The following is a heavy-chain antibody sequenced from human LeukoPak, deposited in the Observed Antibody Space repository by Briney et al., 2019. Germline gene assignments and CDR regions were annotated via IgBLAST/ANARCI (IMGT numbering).Heavy chain of an antibody. CDR1: GYTFTSYY. Sequence: GASVKVSCKASGYTFTSYYMHWVRQAPGQGLEWMGIINPSGGSTSYAQKFQGRVTMTEDTSTDTAYMELSSLRSEDTAVYYCATDPSTTVTTYSFDYWGQGTLVTVSS. D-gene: IGHD4-17*01. CDR3: ATDPSTTVTTYSFDY. J-gene: IGHJ4*02. CDR2: INPSGGST. V-gene: IGHV1-46*01.